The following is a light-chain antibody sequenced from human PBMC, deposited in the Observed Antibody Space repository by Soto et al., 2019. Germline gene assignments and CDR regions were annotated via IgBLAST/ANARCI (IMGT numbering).Light chain of an antibody. CDR1: SNDVGNYNL. CDR3: CSYAGSNTYV. J-gene: IGLJ1*01. V-gene: IGLV2-23*01. Sequence: QSALTQPASVSGSPGQSITISCTGTSNDVGNYNLVSWYQQHPGKAPKLMIYEGSKRPSGVSNRFSGSKSGNPASLTISGLQAEDEADYYCCSYAGSNTYVFGTGTKLTVL. CDR2: EGS.